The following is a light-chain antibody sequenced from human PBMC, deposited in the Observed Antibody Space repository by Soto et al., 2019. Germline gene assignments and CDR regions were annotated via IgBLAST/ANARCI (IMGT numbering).Light chain of an antibody. CDR2: SAS. CDR1: QSIRSY. Sequence: DIQMTQSPSSLAASVGDRVTITCGASQSIRSYLNWYQQKPGKAPKLLISSASSLQSDVPSRFSGSGSGKDFTLTISSLQPEDYATYYCQQGYNTGTFGQGTKLEIK. J-gene: IGKJ2*01. V-gene: IGKV1-39*01. CDR3: QQGYNTGT.